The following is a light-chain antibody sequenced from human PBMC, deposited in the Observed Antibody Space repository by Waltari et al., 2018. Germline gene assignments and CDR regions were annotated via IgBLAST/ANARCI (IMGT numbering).Light chain of an antibody. CDR1: SNHAGGYNS. CDR3: SSQSSNDVVL. CDR2: DVS. Sequence: QSALTQPASVSGSPGQSVTIFCAGTSNHAGGYNSVSWYQEHPGQAPRVIIYDVSDRPSGVSDRFSGSKSGNTASLTISGLQAEDEADYYCSSQSSNDVVLFGGGTKLTVL. J-gene: IGLJ2*01. V-gene: IGLV2-14*01.